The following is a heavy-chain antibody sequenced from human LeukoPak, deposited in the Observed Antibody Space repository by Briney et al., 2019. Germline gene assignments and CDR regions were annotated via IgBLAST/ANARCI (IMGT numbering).Heavy chain of an antibody. V-gene: IGHV3-74*01. CDR3: ASAIAVAGTCDY. J-gene: IGHJ4*02. CDR1: GFTFSSYW. CDR2: INSDGSST. D-gene: IGHD6-19*01. Sequence: GGSLRLSCAASGFTFSSYWMHWVRQAPGKGLVWVSRINSDGSSTSYADSVKGRFTISRDNSKNTLYLQMNSLRAEDTAFYYCASAIAVAGTCDYWGQGTLVTVSS.